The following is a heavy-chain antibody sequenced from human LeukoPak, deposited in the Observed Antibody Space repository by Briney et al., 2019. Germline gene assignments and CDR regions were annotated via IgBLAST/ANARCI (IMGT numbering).Heavy chain of an antibody. Sequence: AGGSLKISCKGSGYSFTSYWIGWVRQMPGKGLEWMGIIYPGDSDTRYSPSFQGQVTISADKSISTAYLQWSSLKASDTAMYYCARQKNMVRGVITGVGSDYWGQGTLVTVSS. J-gene: IGHJ4*02. D-gene: IGHD3-10*01. V-gene: IGHV5-51*01. CDR3: ARQKNMVRGVITGVGSDY. CDR2: IYPGDSDT. CDR1: GYSFTSYW.